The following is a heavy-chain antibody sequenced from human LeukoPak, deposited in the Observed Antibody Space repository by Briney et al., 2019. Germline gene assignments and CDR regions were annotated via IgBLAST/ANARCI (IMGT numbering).Heavy chain of an antibody. CDR1: GFTFSSYW. CDR2: IKQDGSEK. D-gene: IGHD3-10*01. Sequence: GGSLRLSCAASGFTFSSYWMSWVRQAPGKGLEWVANIKQDGSEKYYVDSEKGRFTISRDNAKNSLYLQMNSLRAEDTAVYYCARALTLVRGVITNYFDYWGQGTLVTVSS. J-gene: IGHJ4*02. CDR3: ARALTLVRGVITNYFDY. V-gene: IGHV3-7*03.